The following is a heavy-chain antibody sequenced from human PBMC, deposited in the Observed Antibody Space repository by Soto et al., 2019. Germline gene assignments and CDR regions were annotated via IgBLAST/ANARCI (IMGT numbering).Heavy chain of an antibody. CDR3: ARDTDSDTWNDPLDY. V-gene: IGHV3-9*01. J-gene: IGHJ4*02. Sequence: DVHLVESGGGLVQPGRSLRLSCAASGFIFDDFAMHWVRQAPGKGLEWVSGISWNSGSTDYAASVKGRFIISRDNARNSLYLQMNSLRPEDTALYYCARDTDSDTWNDPLDYWGQGALVIVS. D-gene: IGHD1-1*01. CDR1: GFIFDDFA. CDR2: ISWNSGST.